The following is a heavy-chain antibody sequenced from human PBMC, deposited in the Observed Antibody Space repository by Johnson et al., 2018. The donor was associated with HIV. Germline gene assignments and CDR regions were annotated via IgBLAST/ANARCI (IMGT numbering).Heavy chain of an antibody. D-gene: IGHD1-14*01. CDR1: GFSFSNAW. V-gene: IGHV3-15*01. CDR2: IKSKTDGGDT. J-gene: IGHJ3*02. Sequence: MQLVESGGGLVKPGGSLRLSCATSGFSFSNAWMSWVRQAPGKGLEWVGRIKSKTDGGDTYYADSVKGRFTISRDRSKNTVSLQMNSLRVEDTAVYYCARDDRPDGFDIWGQGTMVTVSS. CDR3: ARDDRPDGFDI.